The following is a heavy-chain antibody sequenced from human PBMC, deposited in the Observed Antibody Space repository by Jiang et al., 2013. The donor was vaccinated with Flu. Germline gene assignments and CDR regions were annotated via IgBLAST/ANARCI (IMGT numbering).Heavy chain of an antibody. CDR1: GGSISSGGYY. D-gene: IGHD3-22*01. J-gene: IGHJ4*02. CDR3: ARYYYDSSGYYSHYFDY. Sequence: TCTVSGGSISSGGYYWSWIRQHPGKGLEWIGYIYYSGSTYYNPSLKSRVTISVDTSKNQFSLKLSSVTAADTAVYYCARYYYDSSGYYSHYFDYWGQGTLVTVSS. CDR2: IYYSGST. V-gene: IGHV4-31*03.